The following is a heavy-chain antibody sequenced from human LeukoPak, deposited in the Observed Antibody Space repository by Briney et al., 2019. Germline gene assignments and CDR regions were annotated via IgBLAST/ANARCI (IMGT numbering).Heavy chain of an antibody. CDR2: FDPEDGET. CDR3: AREVTMVRELPLGFDP. CDR1: GYTLTELS. Sequence: ASVKVSCKVSGYTLTELSMHWVRQAPGKGLEWMGGFDPEDGETIYAQKFQGRVTMTEDTSTDTAYMELSSLRSEDTAVYYCAREVTMVRELPLGFDPWGQGTLVTVSS. V-gene: IGHV1-24*01. D-gene: IGHD3-10*01. J-gene: IGHJ5*02.